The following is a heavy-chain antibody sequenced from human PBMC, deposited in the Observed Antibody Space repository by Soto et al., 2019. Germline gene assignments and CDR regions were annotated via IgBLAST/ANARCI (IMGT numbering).Heavy chain of an antibody. CDR1: GGSISSYY. Sequence: SETLSLTCTVSGGSISSYYWSWIRQPPGKGLEWIGYIYYSGSTNYNPSLKSRVTISVDTSKNQFSLKLSSVTAADTAVYYCARRGYSSSWYPTYYYYYMDVRGKGTTVTVSS. V-gene: IGHV4-59*08. CDR3: ARRGYSSSWYPTYYYYYMDV. CDR2: IYYSGST. J-gene: IGHJ6*03. D-gene: IGHD6-13*01.